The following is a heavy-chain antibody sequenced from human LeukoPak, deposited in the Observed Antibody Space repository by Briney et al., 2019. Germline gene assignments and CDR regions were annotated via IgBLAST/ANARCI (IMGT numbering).Heavy chain of an antibody. CDR3: ARDRGGYYDNLTGNYRVGYFDY. V-gene: IGHV3-53*01. J-gene: IGHJ4*02. CDR1: GGSISSHY. Sequence: PSETLSLTCTVSGGSISSHYWSWVRQAPGKGLEWVSVIYSGGSTYYADSVRGRFTISRDNAKNSLDLQMSSLRAEDTAVYYCARDRGGYYDNLTGNYRVGYFDYWGQGTLVTVSS. CDR2: IYSGGST. D-gene: IGHD3-9*01.